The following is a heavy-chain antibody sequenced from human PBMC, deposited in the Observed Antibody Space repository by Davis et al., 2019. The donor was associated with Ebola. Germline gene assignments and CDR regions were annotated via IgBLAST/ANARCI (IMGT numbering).Heavy chain of an antibody. J-gene: IGHJ4*02. CDR2: INHSGST. CDR3: ARDGEQWLVQYYYFDY. CDR1: GGSISSYY. D-gene: IGHD6-19*01. V-gene: IGHV4-34*01. Sequence: SETLSLTCTVSGGSISSYYWSWIRQPPGKGLEWIGEINHSGSTNYNPSLKSRVTISVDTSKNQFSLKLSSVTAADTAVYYCARDGEQWLVQYYYFDYWGQGTLVTVSS.